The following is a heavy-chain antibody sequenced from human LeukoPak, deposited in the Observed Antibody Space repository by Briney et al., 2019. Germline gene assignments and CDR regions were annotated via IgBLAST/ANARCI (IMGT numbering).Heavy chain of an antibody. CDR1: GFTFSNYG. CDR2: ISGNGITT. Sequence: GGSLRLSCAASGFTFSNYGMNWVRQAPGKGLEWVSAISGNGITTYYADSVKGRFTVSRDNSKNTQYLQMNSLIPEDTAVYYCARQYISGQWYFDYWGQGTLVTVSS. V-gene: IGHV3-23*01. J-gene: IGHJ4*02. CDR3: ARQYISGQWYFDY. D-gene: IGHD5-18*01.